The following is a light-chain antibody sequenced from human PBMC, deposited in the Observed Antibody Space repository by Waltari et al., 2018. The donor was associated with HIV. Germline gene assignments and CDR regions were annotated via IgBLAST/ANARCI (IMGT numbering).Light chain of an antibody. J-gene: IGLJ3*02. CDR1: SSDVGSYNI. Sequence: QSALTQPASVSGSPGQSITISCTGTSSDVGSYNIVSWYQQYPGKAPKLMIYDVDNRPSGVSNRFSASKSGNTGSLTISGLQAEDEADYHCCSYAGSGTWVFGGGTKLTVL. V-gene: IGLV2-23*02. CDR2: DVD. CDR3: CSYAGSGTWV.